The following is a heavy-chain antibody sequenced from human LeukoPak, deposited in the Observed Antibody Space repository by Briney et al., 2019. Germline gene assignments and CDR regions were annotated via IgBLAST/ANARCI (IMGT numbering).Heavy chain of an antibody. J-gene: IGHJ4*02. D-gene: IGHD5-24*01. CDR1: GFTFGDYS. V-gene: IGHV3-43*02. CDR2: INGDALTA. CDR3: AKGLHGVSFSFDY. Sequence: GGSLRLSCAASGFTFGDYSMHWVRHTPGKGLEWVSLINGDALTAHYGDSVRGRFTISRNNSKNSLYLQMNGLRTEDTVFYYCAKGLHGVSFSFDYWGRGTLVTVSS.